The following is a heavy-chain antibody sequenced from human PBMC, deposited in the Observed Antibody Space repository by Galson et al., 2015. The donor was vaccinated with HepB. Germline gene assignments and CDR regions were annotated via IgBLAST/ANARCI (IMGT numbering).Heavy chain of an antibody. J-gene: IGHJ4*02. CDR2: ISSSGSTI. CDR1: GFTFSDYY. D-gene: IGHD3-9*01. V-gene: IGHV3-11*04. CDR3: ARECTGYCVAD. Sequence: SLRLSCAASGFTFSDYYMSWIRQAPGKGLEWVSYISSSGSTIYYADSVKGRFTISRDDSKSSLNLQMNSLRPEDTAVYYCARECTGYCVADWGQGALVTVSS.